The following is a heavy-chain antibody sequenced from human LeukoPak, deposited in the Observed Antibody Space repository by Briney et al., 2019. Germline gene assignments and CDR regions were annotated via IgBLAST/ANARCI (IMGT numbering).Heavy chain of an antibody. CDR3: VRDLGVDTTMIFFDY. Sequence: GASVKVSCKASGYTFTDFGISWVRQAPGQGLEWMAWISAYNGNTNYVQKFRDRVTMTTDTSTSTAYMELRSLRSDDTAVYYCVRDLGVDTTMIFFDYWGQGTLVTVPS. J-gene: IGHJ4*02. CDR2: ISAYNGNT. V-gene: IGHV1-18*01. CDR1: GYTFTDFG. D-gene: IGHD5-18*01.